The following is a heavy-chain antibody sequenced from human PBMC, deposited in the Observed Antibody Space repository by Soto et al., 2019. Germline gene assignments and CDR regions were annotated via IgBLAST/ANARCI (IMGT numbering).Heavy chain of an antibody. Sequence: QEQLVESGGGVVQPGRSLRLSCAASGFSFSTSAMHWVRQPPGKGLEWVAVMAYDGSNKFYADSVKGRFTISRDNSHNMLYLQMNSLKPEDTAVYYCAREGDDSGWYGPACWGQGTLVSVSS. D-gene: IGHD6-19*01. CDR1: GFSFSTSA. CDR2: MAYDGSNK. V-gene: IGHV3-30-3*01. CDR3: AREGDDSGWYGPAC. J-gene: IGHJ4*02.